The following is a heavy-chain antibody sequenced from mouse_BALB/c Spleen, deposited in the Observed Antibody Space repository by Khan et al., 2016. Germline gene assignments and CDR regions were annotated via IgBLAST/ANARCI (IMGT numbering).Heavy chain of an antibody. CDR3: ARGPLGFHYWYFAV. D-gene: IGHD4-1*01. CDR2: VNPYKDGT. Sequence: VQLQQSGPELVKPGASVKMSCKASGYTFTNYVMHWVKQKPGQGLEWIGYVNPYKDGTKYNEKFKVKATRTSNKSSITAYMDLSSLTSADSAVYSCARGPLGFHYWYFAVWGAGTTVTVSS. CDR1: GYTFTNYV. J-gene: IGHJ1*01. V-gene: IGHV1S136*01.